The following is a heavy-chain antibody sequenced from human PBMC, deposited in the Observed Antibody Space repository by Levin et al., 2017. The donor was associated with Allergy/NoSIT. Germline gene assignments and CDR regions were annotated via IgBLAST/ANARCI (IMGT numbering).Heavy chain of an antibody. CDR1: GFTFSSYG. D-gene: IGHD6-19*01. J-gene: IGHJ3*02. Sequence: GGSLRLSCAASGFTFSSYGMHWVRQAPGKGLEWVAVIYYDGSNKYYADSVKGRFTISRDNSKNTLYLQMNSLRAEDTAVYHCAREAGQWLPGAFDIWGQGTMVPVSS. V-gene: IGHV3-33*01. CDR3: AREAGQWLPGAFDI. CDR2: IYYDGSNK.